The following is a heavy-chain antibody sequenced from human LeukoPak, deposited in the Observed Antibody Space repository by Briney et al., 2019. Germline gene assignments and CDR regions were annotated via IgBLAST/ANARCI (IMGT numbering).Heavy chain of an antibody. D-gene: IGHD3-22*01. CDR2: INWNGGST. CDR1: GFTFDDYG. CDR3: ARGNYYDSSGYLYY. J-gene: IGHJ4*02. Sequence: AGGSLRLSXAASGFTFDDYGMSWVGQAPGKGLEWVSGINWNGGSTGYADSVKGRFTISRDNAKNSLYLQMNSLRAEDTALYYCARGNYYDSSGYLYYWGQGTLVTVSS. V-gene: IGHV3-20*04.